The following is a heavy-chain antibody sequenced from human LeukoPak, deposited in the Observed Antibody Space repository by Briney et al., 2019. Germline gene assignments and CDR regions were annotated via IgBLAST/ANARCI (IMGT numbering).Heavy chain of an antibody. D-gene: IGHD6-13*01. CDR3: ASAIAIPAWAFDL. Sequence: PSETLSLTCTVSGGTISSYYWSWIRQPPGKGLEWIGYINYSGSTNYNPSLKSRVTMSVVTSKNQFSLKLSSVTAADTAVYYCASAIAIPAWAFDLWGQGTVVTVSS. CDR2: INYSGST. J-gene: IGHJ3*01. V-gene: IGHV4-59*08. CDR1: GGTISSYY.